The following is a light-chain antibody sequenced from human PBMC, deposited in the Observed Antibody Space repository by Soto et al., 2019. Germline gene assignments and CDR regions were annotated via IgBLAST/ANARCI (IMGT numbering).Light chain of an antibody. CDR3: QMYNNWVGT. Sequence: EIVMTQSPAILSVSPGERATLSCRANQSISSNLAWYQQKPGQAPSLLIYGAATRATGMPPRFSGSGSGTDLTLTINSLQSEDFAVYYCQMYNNWVGTFGGGTKVEIK. V-gene: IGKV3-15*01. J-gene: IGKJ4*01. CDR2: GAA. CDR1: QSISSN.